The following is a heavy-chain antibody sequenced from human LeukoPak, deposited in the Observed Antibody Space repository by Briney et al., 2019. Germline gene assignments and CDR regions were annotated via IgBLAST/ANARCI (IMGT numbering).Heavy chain of an antibody. CDR3: AKDQKSIAATGYDY. D-gene: IGHD6-13*01. V-gene: IGHV3-23*01. CDR2: IRGSGGST. CDR1: GFTFGNYA. Sequence: GGSLRLSCAASGFTFGNYAMSWVRHGPGPGLECVSTIRGSGGSTYYADSAKGRFSISRDNSKNTLFLQMNSLRADDTAVYFCAKDQKSIAATGYDYWGQGTLVTVSS. J-gene: IGHJ4*02.